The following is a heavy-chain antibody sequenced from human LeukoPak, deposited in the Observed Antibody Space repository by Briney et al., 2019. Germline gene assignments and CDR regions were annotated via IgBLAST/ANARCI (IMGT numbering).Heavy chain of an antibody. J-gene: IGHJ4*02. D-gene: IGHD3-22*01. CDR3: ATVWFGGYYHRHYYFDY. V-gene: IGHV1-69*05. CDR2: IIPIFGTA. Sequence: EASVKVSCKASGGTFSSYAISWVRQAPGQGLEWMGGIIPIFGTANYAQKFQGRVTITTDESTSTAYMELSSLRSEDTAVYYCATVWFGGYYHRHYYFDYWGQGTLVTVSS. CDR1: GGTFSSYA.